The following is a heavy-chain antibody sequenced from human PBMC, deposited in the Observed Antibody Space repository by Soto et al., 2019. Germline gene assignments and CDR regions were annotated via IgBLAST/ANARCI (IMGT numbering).Heavy chain of an antibody. V-gene: IGHV3-64*01. D-gene: IGHD2-15*01. Sequence: EVQLVESGGGLVQPGGSLRLSCAASGFTFSSYAMHWVRQAPGKGLEYVSAISSNGGSTYYANSVKGRFTISRDNSKNTLYLQMGSLRAEDMAVYYCARDGGGYSPEYYFDYWGQGTLVTVSS. J-gene: IGHJ4*02. CDR2: ISSNGGST. CDR1: GFTFSSYA. CDR3: ARDGGGYSPEYYFDY.